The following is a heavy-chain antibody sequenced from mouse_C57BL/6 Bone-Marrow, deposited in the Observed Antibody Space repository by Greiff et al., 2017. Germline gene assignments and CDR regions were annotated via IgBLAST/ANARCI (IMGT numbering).Heavy chain of an antibody. CDR3: ARSSFYSNYEAY. Sequence: QVHVKQPGAELVRPGSSVKLSCKASGYTFTSYWMHWVKQRPIQGLEWIGNIDPSDSETHYNQKFKDKATLTVDKSSSTAYMQLSSLTSEDSAVYYCARSSFYSNYEAYWGQGTLVTVSA. V-gene: IGHV1-52*01. D-gene: IGHD2-5*01. J-gene: IGHJ3*01. CDR1: GYTFTSYW. CDR2: IDPSDSET.